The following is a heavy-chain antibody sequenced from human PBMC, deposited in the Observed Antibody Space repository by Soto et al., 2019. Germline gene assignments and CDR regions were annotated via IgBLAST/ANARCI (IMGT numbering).Heavy chain of an antibody. D-gene: IGHD3-3*01. CDR2: IYYSGST. Sequence: CTVSGGSISSYYWSWIRQPPGKGLEWIGYIYYSGSTNYNPSLKSRVTISVDTSKNQFSLKLSSVTAADTAVYYCARASFFGVVVVWGQGTTVTVSS. J-gene: IGHJ6*02. CDR1: GGSISSYY. V-gene: IGHV4-59*01. CDR3: ARASFFGVVVV.